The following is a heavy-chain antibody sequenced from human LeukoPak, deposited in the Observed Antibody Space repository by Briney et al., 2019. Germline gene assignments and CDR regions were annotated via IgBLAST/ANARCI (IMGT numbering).Heavy chain of an antibody. V-gene: IGHV3-48*03. Sequence: GGSLRLSCAASGFTFSSYEMNWVRQAPGKGLEWISYISSSGSTTYYADSVKGRFTISRDNAKNSLSLQMNSLRAEDTAVYYCARDYDYGDYPGYWGQGTLVTVSS. J-gene: IGHJ4*02. CDR2: ISSSGSTT. D-gene: IGHD4-17*01. CDR3: ARDYDYGDYPGY. CDR1: GFTFSSYE.